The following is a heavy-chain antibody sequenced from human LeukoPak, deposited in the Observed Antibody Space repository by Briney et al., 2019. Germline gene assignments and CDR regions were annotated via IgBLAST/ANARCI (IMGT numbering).Heavy chain of an antibody. V-gene: IGHV3-30*02. Sequence: GGSLRLSCAASGFTFSSYGMHWVRQAPGKGLEWVAFIRYDGSNKYYADSVKGRFTISRDNSKNTLYLQMNSLRAEDTAVYYCAKDWYDSSGYYFSDYYYYYYMDVWGKGTTVTISS. CDR1: GFTFSSYG. J-gene: IGHJ6*03. CDR2: IRYDGSNK. CDR3: AKDWYDSSGYYFSDYYYYYYMDV. D-gene: IGHD3-22*01.